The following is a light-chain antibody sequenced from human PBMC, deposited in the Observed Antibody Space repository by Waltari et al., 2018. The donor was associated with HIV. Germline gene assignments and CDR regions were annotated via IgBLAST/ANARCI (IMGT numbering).Light chain of an antibody. J-gene: IGLJ2*01. CDR1: SSNIGSNY. CDR2: ENN. V-gene: IGLV1-47*01. Sequence: QSVLTQPPSASGTPGQRVTISCSGSSSNIGSNYVHLYQQLTGTAPKLLIYENNHRPSGVPDRFSGSKSGTSASLAISGLRSEDEADYYCAAWDDSLSAVVFGGGTKLTVL. CDR3: AAWDDSLSAVV.